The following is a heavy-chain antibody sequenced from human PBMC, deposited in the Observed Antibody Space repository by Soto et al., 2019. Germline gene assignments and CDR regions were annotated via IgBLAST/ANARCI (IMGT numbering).Heavy chain of an antibody. J-gene: IGHJ5*02. CDR2: IYHSGST. CDR1: GGSISSSNW. V-gene: IGHV4-4*02. CDR3: ARVKLWVAAASVWFAP. Sequence: LSLTCAVSGGSISSSNWWSWVRQPPGKGLEWIGEIYHSGSTNYNPSLKSRVTISVDKSKNQFSLKLSSVTAADTAVYYCARVKLWVAAASVWFAPWGQGSLVTVSS. D-gene: IGHD6-13*01.